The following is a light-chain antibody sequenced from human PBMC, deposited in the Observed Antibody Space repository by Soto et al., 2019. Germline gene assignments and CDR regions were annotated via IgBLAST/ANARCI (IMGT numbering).Light chain of an antibody. CDR1: SSDFNSYNY. Sequence: QSALTQPASVSGSPGQSITISCTGTSSDFNSYNYVSWYQQRPGKAPKLMIYEVSYRPSGVSNRFSGSKSGNTASLTISGLHAEDEADYYCSSYTTSSTLVIFGGGTKLTVL. V-gene: IGLV2-14*01. CDR3: SSYTTSSTLVI. CDR2: EVS. J-gene: IGLJ2*01.